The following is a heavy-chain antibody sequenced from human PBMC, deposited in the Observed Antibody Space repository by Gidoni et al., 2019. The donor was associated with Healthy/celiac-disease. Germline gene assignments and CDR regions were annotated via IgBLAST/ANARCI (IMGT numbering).Heavy chain of an antibody. J-gene: IGHJ6*03. CDR2: ISAYNGNT. CDR3: ARGAADYDFWSGYPYYYYYMDV. D-gene: IGHD3-3*01. V-gene: IGHV1-18*01. CDR1: GYTFTSYG. Sequence: QVQLVQSGAEVKTPGASVKVSCKASGYTFTSYGISWVLPAPGQGLEWMGWISAYNGNTNYAQKLQGRVTMTTDTSTSTAYMELRSLRSDDTAVYYCARGAADYDFWSGYPYYYYYMDVWGKGTTVTVSS.